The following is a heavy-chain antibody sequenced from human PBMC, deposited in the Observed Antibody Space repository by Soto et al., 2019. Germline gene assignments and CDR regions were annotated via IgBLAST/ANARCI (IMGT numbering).Heavy chain of an antibody. CDR3: AKDGMEHLGELSLFPKD. D-gene: IGHD3-16*02. V-gene: IGHV3-30*18. CDR2: ISYDGSNK. J-gene: IGHJ4*02. Sequence: QVQLVESGGGVVQPGRPLRLSCAASGFTFSSYGMHWVRQAPGKGLEWVAVISYDGSNKYYADSVKGRFTISRDNSKNTLYLQMNSLRAEDTAVYYCAKDGMEHLGELSLFPKDWGQGTLVTVSS. CDR1: GFTFSSYG.